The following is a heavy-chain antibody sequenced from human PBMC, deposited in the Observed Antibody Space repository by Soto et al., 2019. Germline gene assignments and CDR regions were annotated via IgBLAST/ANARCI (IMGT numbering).Heavy chain of an antibody. CDR2: IFSNDEK. CDR1: GFSLSNARMG. CDR3: ARIWRIGYYYDSSGYYYYFDY. D-gene: IGHD3-22*01. Sequence: QVTLKESGPVLVKPTETLTLTCTVSGFSLSNARMGVSWIRQPPGKALEWLAHIFSNDEKSYSTSLKSRLTISKYTSKSQVVLTMTNMDPVDTATYYCARIWRIGYYYDSSGYYYYFDYWGQGTLVTVSS. J-gene: IGHJ4*02. V-gene: IGHV2-26*01.